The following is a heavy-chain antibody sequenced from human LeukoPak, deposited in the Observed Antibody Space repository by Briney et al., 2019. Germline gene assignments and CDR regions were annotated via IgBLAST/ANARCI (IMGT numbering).Heavy chain of an antibody. Sequence: NPSETLSLTCTVSGGSISSYYWSWIRQPPGKGLDWIGYIYYSGSTSYNPSLKSRVTISVDTSKDQFFLKLSSVTAADTAVYYCARSHVSVYYFDLWGQGALVTVSS. CDR3: ARSHVSVYYFDL. D-gene: IGHD5/OR15-5a*01. CDR1: GGSISSYY. J-gene: IGHJ4*02. CDR2: IYYSGST. V-gene: IGHV4-59*08.